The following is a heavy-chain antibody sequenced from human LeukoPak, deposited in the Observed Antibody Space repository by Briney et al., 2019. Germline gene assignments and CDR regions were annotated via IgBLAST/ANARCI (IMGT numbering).Heavy chain of an antibody. J-gene: IGHJ3*02. CDR3: ARLTRYYYDSSGYIGAFDI. CDR2: INWNGGST. Sequence: SWVRQAPGKGLEWVSTINWNGGSTGYADSVKGRFTISRDNAKNSLYLQMNSLRAEDTALYYCARLTRYYYDSSGYIGAFDIWGQGTMVTVSS. V-gene: IGHV3-20*03. D-gene: IGHD3-22*01.